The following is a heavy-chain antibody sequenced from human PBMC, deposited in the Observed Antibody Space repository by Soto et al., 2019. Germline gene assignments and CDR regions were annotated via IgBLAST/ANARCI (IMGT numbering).Heavy chain of an antibody. CDR3: VKDGSSGWFLDRYYYYYGMDV. V-gene: IGHV3-64D*08. CDR2: ISSNGGSK. CDR1: GFTFSSYA. J-gene: IGHJ6*02. D-gene: IGHD6-19*01. Sequence: GGSLRLSCSASGFTFSSYAMHWVRQAPGKGLEYVSAISSNGGSKYYADSVKGRFTISRDNSKNTLYLQMSSLRAEDTAVYYCVKDGSSGWFLDRYYYYYGMDVWGLGTTVTVS.